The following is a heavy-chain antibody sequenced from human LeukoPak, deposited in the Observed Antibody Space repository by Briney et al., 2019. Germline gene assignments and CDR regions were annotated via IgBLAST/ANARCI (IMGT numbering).Heavy chain of an antibody. D-gene: IGHD3-10*01. CDR3: ARMVRGVTVWWGYFDY. V-gene: IGHV1-2*02. J-gene: IGHJ4*02. CDR2: INPNSGGT. Sequence: ASVKVSCKASGYTFTGYYMHWVRQAPGQGLEWMGWINPNSGGTNYAQKFQGRVTMTRDTSISTAYMELSRLRSDDTAVYYCARMVRGVTVWWGYFDYWGQGTLVTVSS. CDR1: GYTFTGYY.